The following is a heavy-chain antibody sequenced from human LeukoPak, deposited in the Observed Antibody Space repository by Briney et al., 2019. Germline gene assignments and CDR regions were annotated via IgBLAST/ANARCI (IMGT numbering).Heavy chain of an antibody. CDR3: ARDLRKEDRIDP. CDR1: GYTFANYD. CDR2: MNPHSGNT. V-gene: IGHV1-8*01. J-gene: IGHJ5*02. D-gene: IGHD3-22*01. Sequence: GASVKVSCKASGYTFANYDINWVRQASGQGLEWMGWMNPHSGNTGYAQNFQGRVTMTRDMSTSTVYMELSSLRSEDTAVYYCARDLRKEDRIDPWGQGTLVTVSS.